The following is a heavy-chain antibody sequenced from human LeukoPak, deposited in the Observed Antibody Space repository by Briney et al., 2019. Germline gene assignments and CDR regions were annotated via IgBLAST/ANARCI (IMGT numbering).Heavy chain of an antibody. Sequence: SETLSLTCTVSGGSISSYYWSWIRQPPGKGLEWIGYIYYSGSTNYNPSLKSRATISVDTSKNQFSLKLSSVTAADTAVYYCARAVGDYGDYYFDYWGQGTLVTVSS. CDR2: IYYSGST. V-gene: IGHV4-59*01. J-gene: IGHJ4*02. CDR1: GGSISSYY. CDR3: ARAVGDYGDYYFDY. D-gene: IGHD4-17*01.